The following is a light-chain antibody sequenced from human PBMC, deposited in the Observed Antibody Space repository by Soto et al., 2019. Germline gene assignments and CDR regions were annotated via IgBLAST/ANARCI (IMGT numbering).Light chain of an antibody. Sequence: IQMTQSPSTLSASVGDTVIITCRASQGVSKWVAWYQQKPGKAPKFLISDASTLESGVPARFIGSGGGTEFSLTISDLQPDDFETYYCQHSDAFGQGTKV. CDR2: DAS. J-gene: IGKJ1*01. CDR1: QGVSKW. CDR3: QHSDA. V-gene: IGKV1-5*01.